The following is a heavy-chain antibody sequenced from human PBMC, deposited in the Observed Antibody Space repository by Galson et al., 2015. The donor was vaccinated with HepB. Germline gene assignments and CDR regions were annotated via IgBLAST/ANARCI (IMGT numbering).Heavy chain of an antibody. CDR3: AHSDSSGFFLPVAFDI. Sequence: PALVKPTQTLTLTCTFSGFSLSTSGVGVGWIRQPPGKALEWLALIYWNDDKRYSPSLKSRLTITKDTSKNQVVLTMTNMDPVDTATYYCAHSDSSGFFLPVAFDIWGQGTMVTVSS. V-gene: IGHV2-5*01. CDR2: IYWNDDK. D-gene: IGHD3-22*01. J-gene: IGHJ3*02. CDR1: GFSLSTSGVG.